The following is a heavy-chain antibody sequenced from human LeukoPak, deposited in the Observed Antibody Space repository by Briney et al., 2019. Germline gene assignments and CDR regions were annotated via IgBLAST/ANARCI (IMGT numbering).Heavy chain of an antibody. V-gene: IGHV5-51*01. D-gene: IGHD5-24*01. CDR2: IYPGDSDT. CDR3: ARRGWGMATIARGGFDI. J-gene: IGHJ3*02. Sequence: GESLKISCKGSGYSFTSYWIGWVRQMPGKGLEWMGIIYPGDSDTRYSPSFQGQVTISADKSISAAYLQWSSLKASDTAMYYCARRGWGMATIARGGFDIWGQGTMVTVSS. CDR1: GYSFTSYW.